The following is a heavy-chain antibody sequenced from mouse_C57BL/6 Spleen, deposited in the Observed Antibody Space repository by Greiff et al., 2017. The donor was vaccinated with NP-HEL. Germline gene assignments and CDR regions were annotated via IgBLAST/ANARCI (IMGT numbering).Heavy chain of an antibody. CDR3: ARELGAFAY. CDR1: GFTFTDYY. V-gene: IGHV7-3*01. CDR2: IRNKANGYTT. Sequence: EVKLMESGGGLVQPGGSLSLSCAASGFTFTDYYMSWVRQPPGKALEWLGFIRNKANGYTTEYSASVKGRFTISRDNSQSILYLQMNALRAEDSATYYCARELGAFAYWGQGTLVTVSA. J-gene: IGHJ3*01. D-gene: IGHD4-1*01.